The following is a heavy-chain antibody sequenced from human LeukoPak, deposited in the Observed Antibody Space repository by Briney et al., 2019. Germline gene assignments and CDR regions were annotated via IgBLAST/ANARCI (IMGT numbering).Heavy chain of an antibody. CDR1: GGSISSYY. D-gene: IGHD1-26*01. Sequence: SETLSLTCTVSGGSISSYYWSWIRQPPGKGLEWIGYIYYSGSTNYNPSLKSRVTISVDTSKNHCSLKLSSVTAADTAVYYCARDTPVGRMGYWGQRTLVTVSS. V-gene: IGHV4-59*01. CDR3: ARDTPVGRMGY. J-gene: IGHJ4*02. CDR2: IYYSGST.